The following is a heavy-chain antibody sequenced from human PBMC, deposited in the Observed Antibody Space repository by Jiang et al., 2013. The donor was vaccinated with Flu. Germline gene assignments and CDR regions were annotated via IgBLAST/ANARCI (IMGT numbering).Heavy chain of an antibody. V-gene: IGHV3-30*01. D-gene: IGHD6-13*01. CDR2: ISYDGSNK. CDR3: ARGPPVAAAGTGPFDY. J-gene: IGHJ4*02. Sequence: QLLESGGGVVQPGRSLRLSCAASGFTFSSYAMHWVRQAPGKGLEWVAVISYDGSNKYYADFSXKGRFTISRDNSKNTLYLQMNSLRAEDTAVYYCARGPPVAAAGTGPFDYWGQGTLVTVSS. CDR1: GFTFSSYA.